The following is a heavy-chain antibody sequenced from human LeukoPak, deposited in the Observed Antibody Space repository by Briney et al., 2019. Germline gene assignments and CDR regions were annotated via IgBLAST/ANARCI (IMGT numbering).Heavy chain of an antibody. CDR3: ARDTAIVPYYYYYYYMDV. Sequence: SHTLSLTCAISGDRVSSNSAAWNWIRQSPSRGLEGLGRTYYRSKWYNDYAVSVKSRITINPDTSKNQFSLQLNSVTPDDTAVYYCARDTAIVPYYYYYYYMDVWGKGTTVTVSS. CDR2: TYYRSKWYN. D-gene: IGHD5-18*01. J-gene: IGHJ6*03. V-gene: IGHV6-1*01. CDR1: GDRVSSNSAA.